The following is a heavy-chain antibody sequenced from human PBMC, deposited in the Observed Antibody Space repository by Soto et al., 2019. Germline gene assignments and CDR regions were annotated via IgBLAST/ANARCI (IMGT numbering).Heavy chain of an antibody. J-gene: IGHJ5*02. Sequence: PGGSLRLSCAASGFTFSSYAMSWVRQAPGKGLEWVSAISGSGGSTYYADSVKGRFTISRDNSKNTLYLQMNSLRAEDTAVYYCAQQAGLRFYLSGWFDPWGQGTLVTVSS. CDR1: GFTFSSYA. D-gene: IGHD4-17*01. CDR2: ISGSGGST. CDR3: AQQAGLRFYLSGWFDP. V-gene: IGHV3-23*01.